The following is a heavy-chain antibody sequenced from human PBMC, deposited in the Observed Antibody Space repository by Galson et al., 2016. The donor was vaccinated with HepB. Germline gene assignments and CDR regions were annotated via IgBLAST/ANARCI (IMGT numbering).Heavy chain of an antibody. CDR3: ARDYCGYGENCFYP. V-gene: IGHV3-21*01. CDR2: ISSSGRFI. CDR1: TFTFSNYS. D-gene: IGHD5-12*01. Sequence: SLRLSCAASTFTFSNYSMNWVRQAPGKGLEWVSSISSSGRFIYYADSVKGRFTISRDNAKNSLYLQMNSLRAEDTAIYYCARDYCGYGENCFYPWGQGTLVTVSS. J-gene: IGHJ5*02.